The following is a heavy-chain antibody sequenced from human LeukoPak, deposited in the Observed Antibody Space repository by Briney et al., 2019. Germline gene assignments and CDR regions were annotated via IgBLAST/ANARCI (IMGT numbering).Heavy chain of an antibody. CDR2: ISVHNGNS. CDR3: ARHRAFTAIMHPRWLDS. J-gene: IGHJ5*01. V-gene: IGHV1-18*01. D-gene: IGHD2-8*01. Sequence: ASVKASCTTSGYTFSNYGISWVRQAPGQGLEGWRWISVHNGNSNYAQNLQGRVIMTTDTSTSTAYMEMRDLRSDDTAVYDCARHRAFTAIMHPRWLDSWGQGTLVIVSS. CDR1: GYTFSNYG.